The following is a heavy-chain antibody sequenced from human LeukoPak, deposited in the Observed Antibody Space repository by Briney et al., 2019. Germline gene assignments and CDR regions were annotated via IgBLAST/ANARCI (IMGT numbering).Heavy chain of an antibody. Sequence: PGGSLRLSCAASGFTFSSIAMSWVRQAPDKGLEWVSTISGSGGGTYYADSVKGRFTISRDDSKNTLYLQMNRLRADDTAVYYCAKDLGRSRNNFFDYWGQGNLVTVSS. D-gene: IGHD1-14*01. CDR1: GFTFSSIA. CDR2: ISGSGGGT. CDR3: AKDLGRSRNNFFDY. J-gene: IGHJ4*02. V-gene: IGHV3-23*01.